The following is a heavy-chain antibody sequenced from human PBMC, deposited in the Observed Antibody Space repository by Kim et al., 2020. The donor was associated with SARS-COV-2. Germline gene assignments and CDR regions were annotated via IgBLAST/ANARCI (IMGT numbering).Heavy chain of an antibody. J-gene: IGHJ2*01. Sequence: GGSLRLSCAASGFTVSSNYMSWVRQAPGKGLEWVSVIYSGGSTYYADSVKGRFTISRHNSKNTLYLQMNSLRAEDTAVSYCARTVVVKGVRGYFDLWGRGTLVTVSS. CDR1: GFTVSSNY. CDR3: ARTVVVKGVRGYFDL. V-gene: IGHV3-53*04. CDR2: IYSGGST. D-gene: IGHD3-22*01.